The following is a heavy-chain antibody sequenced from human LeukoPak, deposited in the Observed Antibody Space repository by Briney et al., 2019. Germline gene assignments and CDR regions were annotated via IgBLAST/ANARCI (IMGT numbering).Heavy chain of an antibody. CDR1: GFTVSSNY. CDR3: ARDIPRSA. Sequence: GSLRLSCAASGFTVSSNYMSWVRQAPGKGLEWVSVIYSGGSTYYTDSVKGRFTISRDNSKNTLYLQMNSLRAEDTAVYYCARDIPRSAWGQGTLVTVSS. J-gene: IGHJ5*02. D-gene: IGHD2-2*02. V-gene: IGHV3-53*01. CDR2: IYSGGST.